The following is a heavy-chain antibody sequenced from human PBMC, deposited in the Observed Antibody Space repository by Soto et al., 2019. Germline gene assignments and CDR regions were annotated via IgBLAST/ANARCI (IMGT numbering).Heavy chain of an antibody. J-gene: IGHJ6*02. CDR2: ISAAGDP. V-gene: IGHV3-13*05. Sequence: EVQLVESGGGLVQPGGSLRLSCEASGFTVRNYDMHWVRQGTGKGLEWVSGISAAGDPDYADSVEGRFTISRENAQNSLLLQMNSLRVGDTAVYYCASTDRDFYGLDVWGQGTTVIVSS. D-gene: IGHD2-8*02. CDR1: GFTVRNYD. CDR3: ASTDRDFYGLDV.